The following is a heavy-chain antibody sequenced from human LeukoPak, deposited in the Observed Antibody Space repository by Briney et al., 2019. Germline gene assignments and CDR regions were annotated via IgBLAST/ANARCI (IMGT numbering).Heavy chain of an antibody. CDR3: ARMGFWSGYSTDY. CDR2: IIPILGIA. V-gene: IGHV1-69*04. J-gene: IGHJ4*02. CDR1: GGTFSSYA. Sequence: ASVKVSCKASGGTFSSYAISWVRQAPGQGLEWMGRIIPILGIANYAQKFQGRVTITADKSTSTAYMELSSLRSEDTAVYYRARMGFWSGYSTDYWGQGTLVTVSS. D-gene: IGHD3-3*01.